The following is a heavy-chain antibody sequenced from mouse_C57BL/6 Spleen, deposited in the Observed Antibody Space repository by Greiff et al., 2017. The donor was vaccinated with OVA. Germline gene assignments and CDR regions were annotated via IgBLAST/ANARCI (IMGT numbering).Heavy chain of an antibody. J-gene: IGHJ2*01. D-gene: IGHD2-1*01. CDR3: ASLRLNYGNRDY. V-gene: IGHV5-9*01. CDR1: GFTFSSYT. Sequence: EVQGVESGGGLVKPGGSLKLSCAASGFTFSSYTMSWVRQTPEKRLEWVATISGGGGNTYYPDSVKGRFTISRDNAKNTLYLQMSSLRSEDTALYYCASLRLNYGNRDYWGQGTTLTVSS. CDR2: ISGGGGNT.